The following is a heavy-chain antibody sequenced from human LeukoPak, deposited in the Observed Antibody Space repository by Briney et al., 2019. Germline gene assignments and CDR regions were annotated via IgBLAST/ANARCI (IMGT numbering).Heavy chain of an antibody. CDR1: GFTFSSYG. Sequence: GGSLRLSCAASGFTFSSYGMHWVRQAPGKGLEWVAFIRYDGDNKYYADSVKGRFTISRDNSKNTLYLQMNSLRAEDTAVYYCSGSYYSGFDYWGQGTLVTVSS. CDR2: IRYDGDNK. CDR3: SGSYYSGFDY. D-gene: IGHD3-10*01. V-gene: IGHV3-30*02. J-gene: IGHJ4*02.